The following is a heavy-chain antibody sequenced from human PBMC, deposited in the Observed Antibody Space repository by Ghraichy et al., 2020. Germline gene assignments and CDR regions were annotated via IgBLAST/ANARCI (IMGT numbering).Heavy chain of an antibody. CDR3: ARDLDWGELGSTLDY. V-gene: IGHV1-18*01. CDR2: ISAYNGDT. D-gene: IGHD3-16*01. Sequence: ASVKVSCKASGYTFTSYGISWVRQAPGQGLEWMGWISAYNGDTNYAQKLQGRVTMTTDTSTSTAYMELRSLRSDDTAVYYCARDLDWGELGSTLDYWGQGTLVTVSS. J-gene: IGHJ4*02. CDR1: GYTFTSYG.